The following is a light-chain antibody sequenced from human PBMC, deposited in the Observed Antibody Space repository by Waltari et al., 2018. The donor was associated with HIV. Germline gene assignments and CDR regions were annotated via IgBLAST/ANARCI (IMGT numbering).Light chain of an antibody. CDR2: DAS. Sequence: EIVVTQSPATLSVSPGERATLSCRASQSVSNNLAWYQQKPGQAPRLLIYDASTRATGIPARFSGSGSGTDFTLTISSLQSEDFAVFYCQQYNNWPKTFGQGTTV. CDR3: QQYNNWPKT. V-gene: IGKV3-15*01. CDR1: QSVSNN. J-gene: IGKJ1*01.